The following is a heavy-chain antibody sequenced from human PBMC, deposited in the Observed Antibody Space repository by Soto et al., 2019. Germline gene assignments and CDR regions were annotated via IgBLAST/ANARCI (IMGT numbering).Heavy chain of an antibody. Sequence: QLQLQESGPGLVKPSETLSLTCTVSGGSISSSSYYWGWIRQPPGKGLEWIGSIYYSGSTYYNPSLKSRVTISVDTSKNQFSLKLSSVTAADTAVYYCARHQKYITMVRGVIISTSPVIDYWGQGTLVTVSS. D-gene: IGHD3-10*01. CDR1: GGSISSSSYY. V-gene: IGHV4-39*01. CDR2: IYYSGST. CDR3: ARHQKYITMVRGVIISTSPVIDY. J-gene: IGHJ4*02.